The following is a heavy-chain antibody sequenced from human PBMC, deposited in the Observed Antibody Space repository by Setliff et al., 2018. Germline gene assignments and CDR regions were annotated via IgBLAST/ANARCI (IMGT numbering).Heavy chain of an antibody. CDR3: ARGPPYYDFWSAYFPGY. CDR2: IKQDGSEK. J-gene: IGHJ4*02. V-gene: IGHV3-7*01. D-gene: IGHD3-3*01. CDR1: GFTFSSYW. Sequence: GESLTISCAASGFTFSSYWMSWVRQAPGKGLEWVANIKQDGSEKYYLDSVKGRFTISRDNAKNSLYLQLNSLTAEDTAVYYCARGPPYYDFWSAYFPGYWGQGTLVTVSS.